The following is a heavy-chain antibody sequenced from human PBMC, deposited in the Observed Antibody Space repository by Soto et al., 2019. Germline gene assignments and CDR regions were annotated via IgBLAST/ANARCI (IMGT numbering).Heavy chain of an antibody. CDR3: ARHTSDRYGPEY. Sequence: PGESRKISCXGSGYSFTSYWIGWVRQMPGKGLELMGIIYAGDSESRYNPSFQGQVTISVDKSISTAYLQWSSLKASDNAMYYCARHTSDRYGPEYWGQGTLVTVSS. V-gene: IGHV5-51*01. J-gene: IGHJ4*02. D-gene: IGHD5-18*01. CDR1: GYSFTSYW. CDR2: IYAGDSES.